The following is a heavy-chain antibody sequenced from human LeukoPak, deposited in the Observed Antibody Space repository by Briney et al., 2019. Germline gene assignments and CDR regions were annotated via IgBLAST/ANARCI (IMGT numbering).Heavy chain of an antibody. CDR3: ASCHCTNGVCYGECEYFQE. D-gene: IGHD2-8*01. Sequence: ASVKVSCKASGYTFTSYGISWVRQAPGQGLEWMGWIGPYTGKTNYAQKFQGRVTVTTDTSTTTAYMELRSLRSDDTAVYYCASCHCTNGVCYGECEYFQEWGQGTLVTVSS. CDR2: IGPYTGKT. CDR1: GYTFTSYG. V-gene: IGHV1-18*01. J-gene: IGHJ1*01.